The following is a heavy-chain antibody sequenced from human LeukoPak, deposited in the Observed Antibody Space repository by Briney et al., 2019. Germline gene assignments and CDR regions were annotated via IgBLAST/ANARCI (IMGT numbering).Heavy chain of an antibody. CDR3: ARDGPDSSGYYYDI. Sequence: SETLSLTCTVSGYSISSGYYWGWIRQPPGKGLEWIGRIYTSGSTNYNPSLKSRVTMSVDTSKNQFSLKLSSVTAADTAVYYCARDGPDSSGYYYDIWGQGTMVTVSS. CDR1: GYSISSGYY. D-gene: IGHD3-22*01. J-gene: IGHJ3*02. V-gene: IGHV4-38-2*02. CDR2: IYTSGST.